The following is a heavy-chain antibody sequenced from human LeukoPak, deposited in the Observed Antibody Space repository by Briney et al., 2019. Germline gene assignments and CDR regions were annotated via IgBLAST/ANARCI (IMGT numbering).Heavy chain of an antibody. Sequence: ASVKVSCKASGYTFTSYGISWVRQAPGQGLEWMGWISAYNGYKKYAQNLQGRLTINTDTYTRTAYMELRSLRCDDAGVFYCARDQLMGGSYNWNRDDAFDIWGQGTMVTVSS. CDR2: ISAYNGYK. D-gene: IGHD1/OR15-1a*01. CDR3: ARDQLMGGSYNWNRDDAFDI. V-gene: IGHV1-18*01. J-gene: IGHJ3*02. CDR1: GYTFTSYG.